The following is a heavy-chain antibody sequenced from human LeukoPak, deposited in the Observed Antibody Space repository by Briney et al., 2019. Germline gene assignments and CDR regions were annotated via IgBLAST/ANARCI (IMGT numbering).Heavy chain of an antibody. V-gene: IGHV4-59*01. CDR3: ARDNLALNTLDV. CDR1: GGSMTTYY. Sequence: SETLSLTCTVSGGSMTTYYWTWIRPPPGKGLEWIGYISYSGSTNYNPSLQSRLTISVDTSKNQFSLKLSSVTAADTAVYYCARDNLALNTLDVWGQGTTVTVSS. J-gene: IGHJ6*02. CDR2: ISYSGST. D-gene: IGHD2-15*01.